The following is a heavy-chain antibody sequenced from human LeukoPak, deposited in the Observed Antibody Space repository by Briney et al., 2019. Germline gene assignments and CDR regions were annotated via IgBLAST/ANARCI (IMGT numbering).Heavy chain of an antibody. CDR2: LKQDGSEI. Sequence: GGSLRLSCVDSGFTFSSHWMSWVRQAPGKGLEWVGNLKQDGSEIYYLDSVKGRFTISRDNAKNSLYLQMNSLRAEDTAIYYCATRGYSGYDSPRDAFDIWGQGTMVTVSS. V-gene: IGHV3-7*03. J-gene: IGHJ3*02. CDR1: GFTFSSHW. D-gene: IGHD5-12*01. CDR3: ATRGYSGYDSPRDAFDI.